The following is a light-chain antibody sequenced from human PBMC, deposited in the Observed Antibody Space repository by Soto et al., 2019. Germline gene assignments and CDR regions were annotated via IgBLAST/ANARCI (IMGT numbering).Light chain of an antibody. J-gene: IGKJ5*01. CDR2: MGS. Sequence: DIVMTQSPLSLPVTPGEPASISCRSSQSLLNRNGNNYLDWYLQKPGQSPQLLIYMGSNRASGAPDRFSGSGSGTDFTLNISRVEAEDVGVYYCMQALQTPLTFGQGTRL. CDR1: QSLLNRNGNNY. CDR3: MQALQTPLT. V-gene: IGKV2-28*01.